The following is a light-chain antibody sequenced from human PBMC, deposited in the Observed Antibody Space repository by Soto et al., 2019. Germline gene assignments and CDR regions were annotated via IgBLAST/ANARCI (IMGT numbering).Light chain of an antibody. J-gene: IGKJ1*01. Sequence: DIQMTQSPSTLSASVGARVTITCRASQSISSWLAWYQQKPGKAPKLLIYKAASLESGVPSRFSGSGSGTEFTLTISSLQPDDFSTYYCQQYNSYSPEGTFGQGTKVEIK. CDR1: QSISSW. CDR2: KAA. CDR3: QQYNSYSPEGT. V-gene: IGKV1-5*03.